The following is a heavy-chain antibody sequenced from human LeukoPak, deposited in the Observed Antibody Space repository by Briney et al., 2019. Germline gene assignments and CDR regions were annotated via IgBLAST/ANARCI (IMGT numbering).Heavy chain of an antibody. CDR2: MSCSGGST. D-gene: IGHD3-3*01. V-gene: IGHV3-23*01. J-gene: IGHJ5*02. CDR3: AKQGGALLRFLEWLLYAWFDP. CDR1: GFTFSSYA. Sequence: GGSLSLSCAASGFTFSSYAMSGLRQSPGKGRVWVSSMSCSGGSTYYADSVKGRCTISRDNSKNTLYQQMNSLRAEDTAVYYCAKQGGALLRFLEWLLYAWFDPWGQGTLVTVSS.